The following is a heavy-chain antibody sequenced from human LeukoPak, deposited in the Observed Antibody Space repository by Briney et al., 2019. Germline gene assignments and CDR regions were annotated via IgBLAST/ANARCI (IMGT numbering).Heavy chain of an antibody. CDR1: GFTFSSYA. J-gene: IGHJ3*02. D-gene: IGHD3-16*01. V-gene: IGHV3-23*01. CDR3: AKDREYSYVYDAFDI. CDR2: MSGSGGST. Sequence: GGSLRLSCAASGFTFSSYATSWVRQAPGKGLEWVSGMSGSGGSTYYADSVKGRFTISRDNSKNTLYLQMNTLRAEDTAVYYCAKDREYSYVYDAFDIWGQGTLVTVSS.